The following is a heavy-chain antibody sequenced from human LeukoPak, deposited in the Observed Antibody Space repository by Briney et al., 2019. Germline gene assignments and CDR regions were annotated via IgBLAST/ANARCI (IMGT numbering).Heavy chain of an antibody. Sequence: PGGSLRLSCAASGFTFSSYSMNWVRQAPGKGLEWVSSISSSSSYIYYADSVKGRFTISRDNAKNSLYLQMNSLKASDTAMYYCARPAVGPYSGYETWGQGTLVTVSS. CDR2: ISSSSSYI. CDR1: GFTFSSYS. J-gene: IGHJ5*02. V-gene: IGHV3-21*04. CDR3: ARPAVGPYSGYET. D-gene: IGHD5-12*01.